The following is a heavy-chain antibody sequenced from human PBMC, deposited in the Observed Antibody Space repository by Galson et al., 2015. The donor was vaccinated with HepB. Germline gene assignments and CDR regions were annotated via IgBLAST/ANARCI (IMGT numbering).Heavy chain of an antibody. Sequence: PALVKPTQTLTLTCIFSGFSLTTSGMCVNWIRQPPGKALEWLTTIYWDDTKTFSPSLESRLTFTIDSSKNQVVLTLANVDPVDTATYFCAYSQTTVTSAFDSWGPGTMVTVSS. CDR2: IYWDDTK. J-gene: IGHJ3*02. V-gene: IGHV2-5*08. D-gene: IGHD4-11*01. CDR3: AYSQTTVTSAFDS. CDR1: GFSLTTSGMC.